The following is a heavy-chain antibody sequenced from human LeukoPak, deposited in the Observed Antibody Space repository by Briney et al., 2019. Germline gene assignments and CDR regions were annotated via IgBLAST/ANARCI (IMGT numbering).Heavy chain of an antibody. J-gene: IGHJ4*02. Sequence: GGSLRLSCAASGFTFSDYYMSCIRQAPGKGLEWVSYISSSSGYTNYADSVKGRFTISRDNAKNSLYRQMNSLRAEDTAVYYCASPAAGTNSDYWGQGTLVTVSS. D-gene: IGHD6-13*01. CDR2: ISSSSGYT. CDR1: GFTFSDYY. V-gene: IGHV3-11*03. CDR3: ASPAAGTNSDY.